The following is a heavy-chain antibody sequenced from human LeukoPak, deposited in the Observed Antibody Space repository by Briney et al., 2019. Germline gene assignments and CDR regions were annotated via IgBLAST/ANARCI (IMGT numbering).Heavy chain of an antibody. J-gene: IGHJ4*02. CDR1: GFTFSSYA. D-gene: IGHD3-22*01. CDR2: ISGSGGST. CDR3: AKDRGRYDSSGYTY. V-gene: IGHV3-23*01. Sequence: TGGSLRLSCATSGFTFSSYAMSWVRQAPGKGLEWVSAISGSGGSTYYADSVKGRFTISRDNSKSTLYLQMNSLRAEDTAVYYCAKDRGRYDSSGYTYWGQGTLVTVSS.